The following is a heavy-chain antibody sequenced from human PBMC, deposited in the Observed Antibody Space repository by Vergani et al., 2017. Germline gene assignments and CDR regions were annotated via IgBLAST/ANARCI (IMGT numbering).Heavy chain of an antibody. CDR2: MSYDGSNK. CDR1: VFSFSSYG. CDR3: AKGYGDEENYFDY. D-gene: IGHD4-17*01. Sequence: QVQLVESGGGVVQPGRSLRLSSAASVFSFSSYGLYWVRPAPGKGVEWVAIMSYDGSNKYYADAVKGRFTISRDNSKKTLYLQMNSLRADDTAVYYCAKGYGDEENYFDYWGQGTLVTVSS. J-gene: IGHJ4*02. V-gene: IGHV3-30*18.